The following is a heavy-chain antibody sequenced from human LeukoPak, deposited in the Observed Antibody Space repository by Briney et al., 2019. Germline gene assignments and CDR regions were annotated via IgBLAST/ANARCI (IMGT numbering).Heavy chain of an antibody. J-gene: IGHJ4*02. CDR1: GFTFSRFG. D-gene: IGHD2-15*01. CDR3: AKDGDDCIDF. Sequence: GGSLRLSCAGSGFTFSRFGMHWVRQAPGKGLEWMTFIRTDGSDKYYADSVKGRFTISRDNSKNMLFLQMNSLRAEDTAVYYCAKDGDDCIDFWGQGTLVTVSS. V-gene: IGHV3-30*02. CDR2: IRTDGSDK.